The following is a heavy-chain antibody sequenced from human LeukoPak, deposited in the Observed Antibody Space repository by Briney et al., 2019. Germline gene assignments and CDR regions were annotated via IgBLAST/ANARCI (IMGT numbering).Heavy chain of an antibody. Sequence: PSETLSLTCTVSGDSISSNYWSWIRQPPGKGLEWIGYIYYSGSTKYNPSLKSRVTISVDTSKNQFSLKLSSVTAADTAVYYCARHDSSSSWDLFDHWGQGTLVTVSS. CDR1: GDSISSNY. D-gene: IGHD6-13*01. CDR2: IYYSGST. V-gene: IGHV4-59*08. J-gene: IGHJ4*02. CDR3: ARHDSSSSWDLFDH.